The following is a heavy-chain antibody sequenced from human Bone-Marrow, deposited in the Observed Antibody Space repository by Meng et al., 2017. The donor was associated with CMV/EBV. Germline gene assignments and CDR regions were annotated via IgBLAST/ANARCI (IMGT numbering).Heavy chain of an antibody. CDR1: GYTFSSYG. CDR3: ARTKFGELGAYYFDY. D-gene: IGHD3-10*01. J-gene: IGHJ4*02. V-gene: IGHV1-18*01. CDR2: ISAYSGNT. Sequence: ASVKVSCKASGYTFSSYGISWVRQAPGQGLEWMGWISAYSGNTNYAQKLQGRVTMTTDTSTSTAYMELRSLRSDDTAVYYCARTKFGELGAYYFDYWGQGTLVTVSS.